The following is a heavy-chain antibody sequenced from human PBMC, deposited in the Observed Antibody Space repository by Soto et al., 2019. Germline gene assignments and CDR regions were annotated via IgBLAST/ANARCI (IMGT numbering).Heavy chain of an antibody. CDR1: GYTFTSYD. CDR2: MNPNSGNT. D-gene: IGHD3-22*01. V-gene: IGHV1-8*01. J-gene: IGHJ4*02. Sequence: ASVKVSCKASGYTFTSYDINWVRQATGQGLEYLGWMNPNSGNTGYVQKFQGRVTMTRDTSISTAYMELSSLRSEDTAVYYCARDQYYYDSSGYYYVDYWGQGTLVTVSS. CDR3: ARDQYYYDSSGYYYVDY.